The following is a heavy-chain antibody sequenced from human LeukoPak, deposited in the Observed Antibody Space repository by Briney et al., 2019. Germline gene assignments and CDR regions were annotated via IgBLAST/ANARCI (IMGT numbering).Heavy chain of an antibody. D-gene: IGHD3-16*02. V-gene: IGHV4-59*12. CDR1: GGSISSYY. CDR2: IYYSGST. CDR3: ARERAERGDYVWGSYRRGEPFDY. Sequence: SETLSLTCTVSGGSISSYYWSWIRQPPGKGLEWIGYIYYSGSTNYNPSLKSRVTMSVDTSKNQFSLKLSSVPAADTAVYYCARERAERGDYVWGSYRRGEPFDYWGQGTLVTVSS. J-gene: IGHJ4*02.